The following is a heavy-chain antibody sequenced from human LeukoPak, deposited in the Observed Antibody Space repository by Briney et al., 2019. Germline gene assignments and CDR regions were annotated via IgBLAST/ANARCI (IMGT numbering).Heavy chain of an antibody. Sequence: KASETLSLTCTVSGASISSYYWSWIRQPPGKGLEWIGYIYYSGSTNYNPSLKSRVTISVDTSKNQFSLQVTSVTAADTAVYYCARGGSSTLSPFDYWGQGTLVTFSS. CDR1: GASISSYY. CDR2: IYYSGST. CDR3: ARGGSSTLSPFDY. J-gene: IGHJ4*02. V-gene: IGHV4-59*08. D-gene: IGHD4-11*01.